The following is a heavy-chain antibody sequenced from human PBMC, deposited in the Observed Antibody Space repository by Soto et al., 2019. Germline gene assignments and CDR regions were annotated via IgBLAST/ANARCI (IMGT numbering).Heavy chain of an antibody. V-gene: IGHV1-18*01. CDR1: GYTFITYG. Sequence: QVQLVQSGAEVKKPGASVKVSCKASGYTFITYGISWVRQAPGQVLEWMGWISSYNGNTNYAQKLQGRVTMTTDTSTTSAYMGLRSLRSDDTAVYYCARDRPTSSIRARDYYYAMDVWGQGTTVTVSS. D-gene: IGHD6-6*01. CDR3: ARDRPTSSIRARDYYYAMDV. J-gene: IGHJ6*02. CDR2: ISSYNGNT.